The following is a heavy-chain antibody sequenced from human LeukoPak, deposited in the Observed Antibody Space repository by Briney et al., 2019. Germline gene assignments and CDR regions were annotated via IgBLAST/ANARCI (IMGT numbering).Heavy chain of an antibody. V-gene: IGHV3-66*01. CDR1: GFTVNNNY. J-gene: IGHJ4*02. D-gene: IGHD2-15*01. CDR2: IYSGGST. CDR3: ARDRTYCSGGSCYPYYFDY. Sequence: GGSLRLSCAASGFTVNNNYMSWVSQAPGKGLEWVSIIYSGGSTSYADSVKGRFTISRDNSKSTLYLQVNRLRAEDTAVYYCARDRTYCSGGSCYPYYFDYWGQGTLVTVSS.